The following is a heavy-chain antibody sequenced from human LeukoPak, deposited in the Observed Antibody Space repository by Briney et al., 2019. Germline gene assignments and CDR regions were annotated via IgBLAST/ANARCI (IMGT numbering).Heavy chain of an antibody. V-gene: IGHV1-18*01. J-gene: IGHJ6*03. Sequence: AASVKVSCKASGYTFTSYGISWVRQAPGQGLEWMGWISAYNGNTNYAQKLQGRVTMTTDTSTSTAYMELRSLRSDDTAVYYCARFGSYPYYYYYYMDVWGKGTTVTVSS. CDR2: ISAYNGNT. CDR1: GYTFTSYG. D-gene: IGHD1-26*01. CDR3: ARFGSYPYYYYYYMDV.